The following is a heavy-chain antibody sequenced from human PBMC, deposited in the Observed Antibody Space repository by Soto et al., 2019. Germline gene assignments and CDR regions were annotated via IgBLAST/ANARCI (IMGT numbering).Heavy chain of an antibody. V-gene: IGHV1-18*04. Sequence: QVPLVQSGAEVKKPGASVKVSCKASGYTFTSYGISWVRQAPGQGLEWMGWISAYNGNTNYAQKLQGRVTMTTDTSTSTAYMELRSLRSDDTAVYYCARDRPSLSYYDFWSGYLNYYGMDVWGQGTTVTVSS. D-gene: IGHD3-3*01. CDR3: ARDRPSLSYYDFWSGYLNYYGMDV. CDR1: GYTFTSYG. J-gene: IGHJ6*02. CDR2: ISAYNGNT.